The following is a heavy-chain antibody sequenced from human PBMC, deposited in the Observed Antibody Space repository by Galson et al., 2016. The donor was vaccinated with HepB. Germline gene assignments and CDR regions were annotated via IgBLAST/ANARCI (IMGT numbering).Heavy chain of an antibody. J-gene: IGHJ5*02. V-gene: IGHV4-39*06. CDR1: GGSIRSSTSY. D-gene: IGHD3-3*01. Sequence: ETLSLTCTVSGGSIRSSTSYWGWIRQPPGKGLEWIGSIYYSGSTYYNPSLKSRVTMSVDTSNNQFPLKLSSVTAADTAVYYCARQYYDFWSGSTNWFDPWGQGTLVTVSS. CDR3: ARQYYDFWSGSTNWFDP. CDR2: IYYSGST.